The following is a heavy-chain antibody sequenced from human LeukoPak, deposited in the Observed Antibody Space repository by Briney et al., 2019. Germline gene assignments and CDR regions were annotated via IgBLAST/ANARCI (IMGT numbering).Heavy chain of an antibody. CDR2: ISWNSGSI. J-gene: IGHJ3*02. V-gene: IGHV3-9*01. Sequence: GGSLRLSCAASGFTFDDYAMHWVRQAPGKGLEWVSGISWNSGSIGYADSVKGRFTISRDNAKNSLYLQMNSLRAEDTALYYCAKALPYMVGAFDIWGQGTMVTVPS. CDR3: AKALPYMVGAFDI. CDR1: GFTFDDYA. D-gene: IGHD2-15*01.